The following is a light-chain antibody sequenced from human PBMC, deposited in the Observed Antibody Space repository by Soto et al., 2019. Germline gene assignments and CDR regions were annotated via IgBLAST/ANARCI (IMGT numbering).Light chain of an antibody. CDR1: SSNIGAGYD. CDR3: QSYDSSLGAV. CDR2: GNS. J-gene: IGLJ7*01. Sequence: QSVLTQPPSVSGAPGQRVTISCTWSSSNIGAGYDVHWYQQLPGTAPKLLIYGNSNRPSGVPDRFSGSKSGTSASLAITGLQAEDEADYYCQSYDSSLGAVFGGGTQLTVL. V-gene: IGLV1-40*01.